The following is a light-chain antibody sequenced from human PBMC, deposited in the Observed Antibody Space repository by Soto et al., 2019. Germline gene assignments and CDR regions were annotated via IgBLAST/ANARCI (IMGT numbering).Light chain of an antibody. CDR2: GAS. J-gene: IGKJ5*01. CDR3: QQYGSSSIT. V-gene: IGKV3-20*01. Sequence: VWTHAPGTLSLSPGEIATLSCRGSQSVSSSYLAWYQQKPGQPPRLLMHGASSRATGIPVRFSGSGSGTDFTLTISGLEPEDFAVYYCQQYGSSSITFGQGTRLEIK. CDR1: QSVSSSY.